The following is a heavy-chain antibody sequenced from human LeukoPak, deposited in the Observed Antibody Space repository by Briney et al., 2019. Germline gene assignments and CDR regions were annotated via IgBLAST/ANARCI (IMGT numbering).Heavy chain of an antibody. CDR3: ARRLTQYDCFDP. Sequence: SKTLSLTCAISGDSVSSNSVTWNWIRQSPSRGLEWLGRTYYRSTWYNDYAVSVRGRITVNPDTSKNQFSLHLNSVTPEDTAVYYCARRLTQYDCFDPWGQGILVTVSS. J-gene: IGHJ5*02. CDR1: GDSVSSNSVT. V-gene: IGHV6-1*01. CDR2: TYYRSTWYN. D-gene: IGHD2-2*01.